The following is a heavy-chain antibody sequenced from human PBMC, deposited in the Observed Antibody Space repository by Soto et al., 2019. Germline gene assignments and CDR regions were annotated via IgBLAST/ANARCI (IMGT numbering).Heavy chain of an antibody. CDR3: TREGPYDNNRYYYF. V-gene: IGHV4-59*01. Sequence: SETLSLTCTVSGGSISGYYWSWIRQPPGRGLEWIGYIYYSGSTNYNPSLKSRVTISVDTSKNQFSLKLSSVTAADTAVYYCTREGPYDNNRYYYFLGQGTLVTVSS. CDR2: IYYSGST. CDR1: GGSISGYY. J-gene: IGHJ4*02. D-gene: IGHD3-22*01.